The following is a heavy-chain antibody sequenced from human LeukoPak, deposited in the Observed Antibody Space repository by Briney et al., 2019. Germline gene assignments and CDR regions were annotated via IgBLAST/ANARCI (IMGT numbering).Heavy chain of an antibody. V-gene: IGHV3-30*02. Sequence: GGSLRLSCAASGFTFSSYGMHWVRQAPGQGLEGVAFIRYDGSNKYYADSVKGRFTISRDNSKNTLYLQMNSLRAEDTAVYYCAKDLNRYQLLYYFDYWGQGTLVTVSS. CDR2: IRYDGSNK. J-gene: IGHJ4*02. CDR1: GFTFSSYG. D-gene: IGHD2-2*01. CDR3: AKDLNRYQLLYYFDY.